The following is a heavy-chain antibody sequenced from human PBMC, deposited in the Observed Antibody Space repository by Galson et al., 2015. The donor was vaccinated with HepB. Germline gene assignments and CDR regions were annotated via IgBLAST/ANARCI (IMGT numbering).Heavy chain of an antibody. V-gene: IGHV5-51*03. CDR2: IYPGDSDT. J-gene: IGHJ3*02. Sequence: QSGAEVKKPGESLKISCKGSGYSFTSYWIGWVRQMPGKGLEWMGIIYPGDSDTRYSPSFQGQVTISADKSISTAYLQWSSLKASDTAMYYCARSHYDSSGYYRHDAFDIWGQGTMVTVSS. CDR3: ARSHYDSSGYYRHDAFDI. CDR1: GYSFTSYW. D-gene: IGHD3-22*01.